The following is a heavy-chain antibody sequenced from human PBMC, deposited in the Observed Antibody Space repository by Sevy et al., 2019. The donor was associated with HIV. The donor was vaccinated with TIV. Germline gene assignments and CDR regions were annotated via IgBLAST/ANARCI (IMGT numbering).Heavy chain of an antibody. CDR3: ATEHISGYD. CDR1: GFTFISYT. Sequence: GGSLRLSCAASGFTFISYTMSWVRQAPGKGLEWVSSISAGGGSTYYADSVKGRFTISRDNSRSTVSLQMNSLGPADTAIYYCATEHISGYDWGQGTLVTVSS. CDR2: ISAGGGST. V-gene: IGHV3-23*01. J-gene: IGHJ4*02. D-gene: IGHD5-12*01.